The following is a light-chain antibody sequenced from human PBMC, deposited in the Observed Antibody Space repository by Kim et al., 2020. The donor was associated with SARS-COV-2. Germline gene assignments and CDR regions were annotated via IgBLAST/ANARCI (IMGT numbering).Light chain of an antibody. V-gene: IGKV1-27*01. Sequence: ASVGDRVTITCRASQDIANSLAWYQQKPGKAPQVLIYAAATLQSGGASRFSGSGSGTEFTRTIGSLQTEDVGTDNCQQYNSAGWRFGPGTKVDIK. CDR3: QQYNSAGWR. CDR1: QDIANS. CDR2: AAA. J-gene: IGKJ1*01.